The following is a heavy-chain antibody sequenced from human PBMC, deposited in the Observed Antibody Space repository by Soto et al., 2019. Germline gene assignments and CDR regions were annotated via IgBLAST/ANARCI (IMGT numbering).Heavy chain of an antibody. CDR1: GFTFSSYG. Sequence: GGSLRLSCAASGFTFSSYGMHWVRQAPGKGLEWVAVIWYDGSNKYYADSVKGRFTISRDNSKNTLYLQMNSLRAEDTAVYYCAKDWGYDILTGCDYWGQGTLVTVSS. J-gene: IGHJ4*02. CDR2: IWYDGSNK. CDR3: AKDWGYDILTGCDY. V-gene: IGHV3-30*02. D-gene: IGHD3-9*01.